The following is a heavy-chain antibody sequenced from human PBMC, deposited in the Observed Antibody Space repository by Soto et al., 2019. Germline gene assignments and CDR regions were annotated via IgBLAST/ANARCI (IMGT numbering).Heavy chain of an antibody. CDR1: GYSFTSYW. J-gene: IGHJ6*02. CDR3: ARHAYDFWSGHPNPRYYYGMDV. V-gene: IGHV5-51*01. D-gene: IGHD3-3*01. Sequence: GESLKISCKGSGYSFTSYWIGWVRQMPGKGLEWMGIIYPGDSNTRYSPSLQGQVTISVDKSISTAYMQWSSLKATDTAMYYCARHAYDFWSGHPNPRYYYGMDVWGQGTTVTVSS. CDR2: IYPGDSNT.